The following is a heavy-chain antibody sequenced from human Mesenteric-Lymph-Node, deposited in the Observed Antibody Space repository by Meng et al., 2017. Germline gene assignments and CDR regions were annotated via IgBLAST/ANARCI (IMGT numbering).Heavy chain of an antibody. J-gene: IGHJ4*02. CDR1: GGSVSSSSMY. CDR3: ARMIVSGPFDY. CDR2: IYYSGRT. D-gene: IGHD3-22*01. V-gene: IGHV4-30-4*01. Sequence: QASGPWLVKPSQTLSLTCTVSGGSVSSSSMYWSWIRQPPGKALEWIGYIYYSGRTYYNPSLESRVTMSVDTSKNQFSLNLNYVTAADTAVYYCARMIVSGPFDYWGQGTLVTVSS.